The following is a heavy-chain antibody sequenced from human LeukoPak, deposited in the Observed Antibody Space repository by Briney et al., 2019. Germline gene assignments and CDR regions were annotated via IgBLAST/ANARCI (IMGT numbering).Heavy chain of an antibody. CDR3: ARDHRLRLEDY. D-gene: IGHD4-17*01. J-gene: IGHJ4*02. CDR1: GFTFSSYW. Sequence: GGSLRLSCAASGFTFSSYWMSWVRQAPGKGLEWVANIKQDGSEKYYVDSVKGRCTISRDNAKNSLYLQMNSLRAEDTAVYYCARDHRLRLEDYWGQGTLVTVSS. V-gene: IGHV3-7*01. CDR2: IKQDGSEK.